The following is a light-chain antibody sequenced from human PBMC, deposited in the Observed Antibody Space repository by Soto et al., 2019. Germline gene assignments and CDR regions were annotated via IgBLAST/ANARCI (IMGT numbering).Light chain of an antibody. V-gene: IGLV1-40*01. Sequence: QSVLTQPPSVSGAPGQRVTISCTRSSSNIGAGYDVHWYQQLPGTAPKLLIYGNNNRPSGVPDRFSGSKSGTSASLAITGLQAEDGGDYYCQSYDSGLRVFGGGTKLTVL. CDR3: QSYDSGLRV. CDR2: GNN. J-gene: IGLJ2*01. CDR1: SSNIGAGYD.